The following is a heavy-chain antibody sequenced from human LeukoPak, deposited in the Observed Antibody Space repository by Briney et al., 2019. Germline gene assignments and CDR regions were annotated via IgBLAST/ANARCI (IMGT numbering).Heavy chain of an antibody. CDR3: AREGPWYDILTGYYYFDY. CDR2: FSAYNGNT. J-gene: IGHJ4*02. D-gene: IGHD3-9*01. CDR1: GYTFTSYG. V-gene: IGHV1-18*01. Sequence: GASVKVSCKASGYTFTSYGISWVRQAPGQGLEWMGWFSAYNGNTNYAQKLQGRVTMTTDTSTSTAYMELRSLRSDDTAVYYCAREGPWYDILTGYYYFDYWGQGTLVTVSS.